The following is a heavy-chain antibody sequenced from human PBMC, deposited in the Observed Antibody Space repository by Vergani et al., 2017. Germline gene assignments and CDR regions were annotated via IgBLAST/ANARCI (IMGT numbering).Heavy chain of an antibody. Sequence: EVQLVESGGGLVQPGGSLRLSCAASGFTFSSYSMNWVRQAPGKGLEWVSYISSSSSTIYYADSVKGRFTISRDNAKNSLYLQMNSLRDEDTAVYYCAGEYMITFGGVIAPFDYWGQGTLVTVSS. J-gene: IGHJ4*02. CDR3: AGEYMITFGGVIAPFDY. CDR1: GFTFSSYS. V-gene: IGHV3-48*02. D-gene: IGHD3-16*02. CDR2: ISSSSSTI.